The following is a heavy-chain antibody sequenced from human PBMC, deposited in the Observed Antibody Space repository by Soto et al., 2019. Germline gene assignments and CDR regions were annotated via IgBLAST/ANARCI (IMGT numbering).Heavy chain of an antibody. CDR2: ISSDGSTN. D-gene: IGHD3-22*01. CDR1: GFTFSTYA. CDR3: AKDYYDSSGYYFDY. Sequence: GSLRLSCAASGFTFSTYAMHWVRQAPGKGLEWVSLISSDGSTNNYADSVKGRFTISRDNSKNSLYLQMNSLRAEDTAVYYCAKDYYDSSGYYFDYWGQGTLVTVSS. V-gene: IGHV3-30-3*01. J-gene: IGHJ4*02.